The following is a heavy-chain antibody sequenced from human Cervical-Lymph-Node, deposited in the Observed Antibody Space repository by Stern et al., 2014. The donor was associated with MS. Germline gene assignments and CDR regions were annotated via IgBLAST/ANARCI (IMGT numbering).Heavy chain of an antibody. CDR2: INPGDSDT. D-gene: IGHD4-17*01. Sequence: VQLMQSGAEVKKPGESLKISCKGSGYRFTTYWIAWVRQVPGKGLEWMGIINPGDSDTRYSPSFQGQVTISADKALTPAPPQWCGLKASDPAMYYGARQVVEYGDSLGLGYNYYGMDVWGQGPTVPV. J-gene: IGHJ6*02. CDR3: ARQVVEYGDSLGLGYNYYGMDV. CDR1: GYRFTTYW. V-gene: IGHV5-51*01.